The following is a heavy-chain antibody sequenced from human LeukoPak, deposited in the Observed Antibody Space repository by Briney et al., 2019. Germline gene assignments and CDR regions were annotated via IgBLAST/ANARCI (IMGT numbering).Heavy chain of an antibody. CDR3: ASYSSSWDSFDY. V-gene: IGHV4-4*02. CDR2: IYHSGST. D-gene: IGHD6-13*01. CDR1: GGSISSSNW. Sequence: SETLSLTCAVSGGSISSSNWWSWVRQPPGKGLEWIGEIYHSGSTNYNPSLKSRVTISVDKSKNQFSLKLSSVTAADTAVYYCASYSSSWDSFDYWGQGTLVTVSS. J-gene: IGHJ4*02.